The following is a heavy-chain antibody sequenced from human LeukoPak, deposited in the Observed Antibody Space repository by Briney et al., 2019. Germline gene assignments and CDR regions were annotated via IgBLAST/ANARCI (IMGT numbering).Heavy chain of an antibody. Sequence: GGSLRLSCAASGFTFSSYAMHWVRQAPGKGLEWVAVISYDGSNKYYADSVKGRFTISRDNSKNTLYLQMNSLRAEDTALYYCARFGDGDYYYYMDVWGKGTTVTVSS. CDR1: GFTFSSYA. CDR2: ISYDGSNK. CDR3: ARFGDGDYYYYMDV. J-gene: IGHJ6*03. D-gene: IGHD3-16*01. V-gene: IGHV3-30*04.